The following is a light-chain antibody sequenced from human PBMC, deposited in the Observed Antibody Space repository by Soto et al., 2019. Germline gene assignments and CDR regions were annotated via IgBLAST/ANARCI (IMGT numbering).Light chain of an antibody. Sequence: DIPMTQSPSTLSASVGDRVTITCRASQGISRGLPWYQQKLGKAPKLLIYDASRLESGVPSRFSGSGSGTEFTLTISSLQPDDFATYYCQQYNSYSWTFGQGTKVDI. V-gene: IGKV1-5*01. CDR1: QGISRG. CDR3: QQYNSYSWT. J-gene: IGKJ1*01. CDR2: DAS.